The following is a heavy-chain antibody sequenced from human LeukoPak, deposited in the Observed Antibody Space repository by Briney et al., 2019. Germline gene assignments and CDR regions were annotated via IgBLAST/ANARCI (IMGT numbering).Heavy chain of an antibody. CDR1: GFTFSSYA. Sequence: GRSLRLSCAASGFTFSSYAMHWVRQAPGKGLEWVAVISYDGSNKYYADSVKGRFTISRDNSKNTLYLQMNSLRAEDTAVYYCARDMEYCSSTSCYYNWFDPWGQGTLVTVSS. CDR2: ISYDGSNK. V-gene: IGHV3-30*04. D-gene: IGHD2-2*01. J-gene: IGHJ5*02. CDR3: ARDMEYCSSTSCYYNWFDP.